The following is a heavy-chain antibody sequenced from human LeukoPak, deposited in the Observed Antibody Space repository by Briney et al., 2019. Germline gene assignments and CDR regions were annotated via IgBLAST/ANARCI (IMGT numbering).Heavy chain of an antibody. CDR3: ARLLLGYCSSTSCLP. V-gene: IGHV4-34*01. CDR1: GGSFSGYY. Sequence: PSETLSLTCAVYGGSFSGYYWSWIRQPPGKGLEWIGEINHSGSTNYNPSLKSRVTISVDTSKNQFSLKLSSVTAADTAVYYCARLLLGYCSSTSCLPWGQGTLVTVSS. CDR2: INHSGST. J-gene: IGHJ5*02. D-gene: IGHD2-2*01.